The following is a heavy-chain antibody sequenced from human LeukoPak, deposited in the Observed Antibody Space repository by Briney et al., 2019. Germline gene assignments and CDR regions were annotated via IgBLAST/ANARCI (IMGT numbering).Heavy chain of an antibody. CDR2: IRSKANSYAT. V-gene: IGHV3-73*01. CDR1: GFTFSGSA. Sequence: GGSLRLSCAASGFTFSGSAMHWVRQASGKGLEWVGRIRSKANSYATAYAASVKGRFTISRDDSKNTAYLQMNSLKTEDTAVYSCTRPGRTVGYWGQGTLVTVSS. CDR3: TRPGRTVGY. J-gene: IGHJ4*02.